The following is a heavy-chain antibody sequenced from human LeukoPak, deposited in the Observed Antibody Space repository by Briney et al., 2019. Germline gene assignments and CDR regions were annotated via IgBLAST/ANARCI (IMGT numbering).Heavy chain of an antibody. CDR2: INPNSGGT. D-gene: IGHD3-16*02. CDR3: ARDPGGVIVTDYYFDY. Sequence: ASVKVSCKASGYTFTGYYMHWVRQAPGQGLEWMGWINPNSGGTNYAQKFQGGVTMTRDTSISTAYMELSRLRSDDTAVYYCARDPGGVIVTDYYFDYWGQGTLVTVSS. CDR1: GYTFTGYY. J-gene: IGHJ4*02. V-gene: IGHV1-2*02.